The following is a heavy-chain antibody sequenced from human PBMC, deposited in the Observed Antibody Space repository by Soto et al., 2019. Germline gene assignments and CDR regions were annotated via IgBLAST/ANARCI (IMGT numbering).Heavy chain of an antibody. CDR2: FYYTGST. V-gene: IGHV4-39*01. CDR3: AREGLRGGAFDS. D-gene: IGHD2-21*01. J-gene: IGHJ4*02. CDR1: DGSISSSDYL. Sequence: SETLSLTCTVADGSISSSDYLWGWIRQPPGKGLEWIGNFYYTGSTYYSPSLKSRATISVDTSKNQFSLRLSSVTAADTAIYYCAREGLRGGAFDSWGQGTLVTVPQ.